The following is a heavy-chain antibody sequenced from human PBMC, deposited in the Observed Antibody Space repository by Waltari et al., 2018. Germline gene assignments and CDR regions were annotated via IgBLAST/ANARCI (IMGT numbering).Heavy chain of an antibody. CDR3: ARVRKIFYGDPAGDAFDI. D-gene: IGHD4-17*01. V-gene: IGHV1-2*02. CDR1: GYTFVDNY. J-gene: IGHJ3*02. CDR2: INPNSGGT. Sequence: QVQLVQSEAEMKKPGASVKVSCKTSGYTFVDNYVHWVRQAPGQGLEWMGWINPNSGGTNYAQKFQGRVTMTRDTSISTAYMELSRLRSDDTAVYYCARVRKIFYGDPAGDAFDIWGQGTMVTVSS.